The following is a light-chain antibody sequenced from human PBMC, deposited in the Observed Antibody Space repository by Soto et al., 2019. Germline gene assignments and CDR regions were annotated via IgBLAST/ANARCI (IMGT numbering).Light chain of an antibody. J-gene: IGLJ2*01. CDR3: SLYTSSSTLV. V-gene: IGLV2-18*01. Sequence: QSALTQPPSVSGSPGQSVTISCTGTSSYVGSYNRVSWYQQPPGTAPKLMIYEVSNRPSGVPDRFSGSKSGNTASLTISGLQAEDEADYYCSLYTSSSTLVFGGGPQLTVL. CDR1: SSYVGSYNR. CDR2: EVS.